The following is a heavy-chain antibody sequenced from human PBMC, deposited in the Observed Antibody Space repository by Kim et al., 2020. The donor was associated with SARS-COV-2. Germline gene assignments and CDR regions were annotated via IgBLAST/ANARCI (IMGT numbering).Heavy chain of an antibody. D-gene: IGHD3-10*01. V-gene: IGHV4-61*02. CDR3: ARTVRVRTPRPQYYFDY. J-gene: IGHJ4*02. Sequence: SETLSLTCTVSGGSISSGSYYWSWIRQPAGKGLEWIGRIYTSGSTNYNPSLKSRVTISVDTSKNQFSLKLSSVTAADTAVYYCARTVRVRTPRPQYYFDYWGQGTLVTVSS. CDR1: GGSISSGSYY. CDR2: IYTSGST.